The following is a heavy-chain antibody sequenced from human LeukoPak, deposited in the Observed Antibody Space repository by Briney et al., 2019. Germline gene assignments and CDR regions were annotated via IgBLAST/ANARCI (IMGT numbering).Heavy chain of an antibody. Sequence: GGSLRLSCAASGFTFDDYAMPWVRQAPGKGLEWVSGISWNSGSIGYADSVKGRFTISRDNAKNSLYLQMNSLRAEDTALYYCARSGMVRASYYFDYWGQGTLVTVSS. J-gene: IGHJ4*02. D-gene: IGHD3-10*01. CDR3: ARSGMVRASYYFDY. V-gene: IGHV3-9*01. CDR1: GFTFDDYA. CDR2: ISWNSGSI.